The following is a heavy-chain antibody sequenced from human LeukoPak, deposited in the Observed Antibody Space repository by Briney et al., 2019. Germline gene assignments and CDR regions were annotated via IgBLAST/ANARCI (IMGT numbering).Heavy chain of an antibody. V-gene: IGHV3-23*01. D-gene: IGHD6-13*01. CDR2: ISGSGGST. CDR3: AKTDSSSWYVSNWFDP. J-gene: IGHJ5*02. CDR1: GFTFSSYA. Sequence: GGSLRLSCAASGFTFSSYAMSWVRQAPGKGLEWVSAISGSGGSTHYADSVKGRFTISRDNSKNTLYLQINSLRAEDTAVYYCAKTDSSSWYVSNWFDPWGQGTLVTVSS.